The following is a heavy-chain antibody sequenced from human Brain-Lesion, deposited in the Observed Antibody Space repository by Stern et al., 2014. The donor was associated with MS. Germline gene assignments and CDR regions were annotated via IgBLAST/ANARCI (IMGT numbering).Heavy chain of an antibody. CDR1: GMTGREKA. CDR3: ARGGAVTTSDYYLDY. Sequence: QVQLGQSGGGGGQPGRGRRREGAEGGMTGREKAKKRVGEGEGKGGEWVGLKSYDGREKNEAEPVKGRFTISRDNSRNTLYLQMNSLRVDDTAVYYCARGGAVTTSDYYLDYWGQGILVTVSS. D-gene: IGHD4-17*01. V-gene: IGHV3-30*11. CDR2: KSYDGREK. J-gene: IGHJ4*02.